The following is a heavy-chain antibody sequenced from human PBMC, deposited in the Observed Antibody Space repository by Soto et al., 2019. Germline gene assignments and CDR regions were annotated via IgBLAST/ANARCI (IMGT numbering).Heavy chain of an antibody. V-gene: IGHV1-18*01. CDR1: GYSFTRYG. D-gene: IGHD3-16*01. CDR2: INTCNSNT. J-gene: IGHJ6*01. CDR3: AMVDVYVTPSPQDV. Sequence: QVQLVQSRAEVKNPGASVKVSCKASGYSFTRYGIAWARQAPGQGLEWMGWINTCNSNTNYAQNLQCRVTLTTDTSTCIADMELTSLRSNDTAIYYCAMVDVYVTPSPQDVWGQGTTVIVSS.